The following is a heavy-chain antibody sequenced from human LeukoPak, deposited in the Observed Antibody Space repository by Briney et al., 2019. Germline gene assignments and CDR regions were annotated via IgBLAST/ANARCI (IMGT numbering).Heavy chain of an antibody. Sequence: GGSLRLSCAASGFTFSNYAMTWVRQAPGKGLEWVSGISVSGDITYYADSAKGRFTISRDNSKKTLYLQMSNLRAEDTAVYYCATRPRELLSGIPWGQGTMVTVSS. D-gene: IGHD1-26*01. CDR3: ATRPRELLSGIP. CDR1: GFTFSNYA. V-gene: IGHV3-23*01. J-gene: IGHJ3*01. CDR2: ISVSGDIT.